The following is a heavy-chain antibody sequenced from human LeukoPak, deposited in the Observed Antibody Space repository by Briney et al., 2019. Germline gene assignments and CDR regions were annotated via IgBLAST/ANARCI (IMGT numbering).Heavy chain of an antibody. Sequence: GGSLRLSCAASGFTFSDYYMSWIRQAPGKGLEWVSYISSSGSTIYYADSVKGRFTISRDNAKNSLYLQMNSLRAEDTAVYYCAKGADYDFWSGYWANYYYGMDVWGQGTTVTVSS. J-gene: IGHJ6*02. CDR3: AKGADYDFWSGYWANYYYGMDV. CDR1: GFTFSDYY. V-gene: IGHV3-11*04. CDR2: ISSSGSTI. D-gene: IGHD3-3*01.